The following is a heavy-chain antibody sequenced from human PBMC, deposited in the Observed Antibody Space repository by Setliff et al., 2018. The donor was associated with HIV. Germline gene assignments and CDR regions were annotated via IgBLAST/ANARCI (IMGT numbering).Heavy chain of an antibody. CDR3: AKRAVQDGTVTSSNWFES. J-gene: IGHJ5*01. CDR1: GDSNGTYS. Sequence: SETLSLTCAVSGDSNGTYSWHWLRQPPGKGLEWIGYIYGSGSTGYNPSLTSRVTMSTDTPNNRFALKLTSVTAADTAVYYCAKRAVQDGTVTSSNWFESWGQGTLVTVSS. CDR2: IYGSGST. D-gene: IGHD1-7*01. V-gene: IGHV4-4*09.